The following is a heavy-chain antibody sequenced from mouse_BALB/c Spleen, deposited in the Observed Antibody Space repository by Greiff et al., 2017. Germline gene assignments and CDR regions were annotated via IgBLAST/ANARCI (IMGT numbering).Heavy chain of an antibody. J-gene: IGHJ1*01. CDR2: IRNKANGYTT. D-gene: IGHD1-2*01. CDR3: ARKTTAHWYFDV. Sequence: EVQLVESGGGLVQPGGSLRLSCATSGFTFTDYYMSWVRQPPGKALEWLGFIRNKANGYTTEYSASVKGRFTISRDNSQSILYLQMNTLRAEDSATYYCARKTTAHWYFDVWGAGTTVTVSS. V-gene: IGHV7-3*02. CDR1: GFTFTDYY.